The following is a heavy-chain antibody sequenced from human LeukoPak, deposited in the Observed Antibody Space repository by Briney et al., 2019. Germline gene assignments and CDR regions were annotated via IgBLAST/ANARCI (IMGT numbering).Heavy chain of an antibody. J-gene: IGHJ4*02. CDR3: AKDLYGDYLHDY. CDR2: ISASDGST. V-gene: IGHV3-23*01. CDR1: GFTFSGYS. D-gene: IGHD4-17*01. Sequence: GGSLRLSCAASGFTFSGYSMNWVRQAPGKGLEWVSTISASDGSTYYVDSVKGRFTISRDNSKNTLYLQMNSLRAEDTAVYYCAKDLYGDYLHDYWGQGTLVTVSS.